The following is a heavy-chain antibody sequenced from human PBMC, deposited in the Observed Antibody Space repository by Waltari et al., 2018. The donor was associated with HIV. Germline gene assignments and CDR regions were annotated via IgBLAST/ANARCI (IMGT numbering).Heavy chain of an antibody. CDR1: GGTFSSYA. CDR3: AAGCTNGVCRMDY. CDR2: ISPILGIA. J-gene: IGHJ4*02. V-gene: IGHV1-69*04. Sequence: QVQLVQSGAEVKKPGSSVQVSCKASGGTFSSYAISWVRQAPGQGLEWMGRISPILGIANYAQKFQGRVTITADKSTSTAYMELSSLRSEDTAVYYCAAGCTNGVCRMDYWGQGTLVTVSS. D-gene: IGHD2-8*01.